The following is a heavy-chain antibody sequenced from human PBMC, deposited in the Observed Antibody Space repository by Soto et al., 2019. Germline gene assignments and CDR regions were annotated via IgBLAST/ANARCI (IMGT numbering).Heavy chain of an antibody. CDR2: ISGGGSA. CDR3: AKIRAVNDAFDI. J-gene: IGHJ3*02. CDR1: GFTFGSYG. Sequence: HPGGSLRLSCAASGFTFGSYGMSWVRQAPGKGLEWVSAISGGGSAYYADSVKGRFTITRDNSMNTLYLQMNSLRAEDTAVYYCAKIRAVNDAFDIWGQGTMVTVSS. D-gene: IGHD3-22*01. V-gene: IGHV3-23*01.